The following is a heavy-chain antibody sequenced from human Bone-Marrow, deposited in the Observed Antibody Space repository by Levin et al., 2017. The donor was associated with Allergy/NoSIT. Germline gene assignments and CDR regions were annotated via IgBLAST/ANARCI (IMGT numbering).Heavy chain of an antibody. J-gene: IGHJ3*01. CDR3: TRATYYYDSSGPFDL. V-gene: IGHV3-49*03. CDR2: VRSKTYGGTT. D-gene: IGHD3-22*01. Sequence: LAGGSLRLSCTCSGFSFGGSTMTWFRRAPGKGLQWVGFVRSKTYGGTTEYGASVKGRFTISRDDSKSIAYLHMNSLKIEDTAMYYCTRATYYYDSSGPFDLWGQGTMVFVSS. CDR1: GFSFGGST.